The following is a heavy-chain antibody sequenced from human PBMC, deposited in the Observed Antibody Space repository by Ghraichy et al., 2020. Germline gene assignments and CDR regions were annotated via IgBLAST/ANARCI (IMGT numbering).Heavy chain of an antibody. V-gene: IGHV3-74*01. CDR3: AREYCRGGSCFFGTGGSHFYY. Sequence: GGSLRLSCEASGFALSNYWMHWVRQAPGKGLLWVSRIKSDGTDRTYADSVKGRFTISRDNAKYTLYLQMNSLRVEDTAVYYCAREYCRGGSCFFGTGGSHFYYCGQGILVTVSS. J-gene: IGHJ4*02. D-gene: IGHD2-15*01. CDR2: IKSDGTDR. CDR1: GFALSNYW.